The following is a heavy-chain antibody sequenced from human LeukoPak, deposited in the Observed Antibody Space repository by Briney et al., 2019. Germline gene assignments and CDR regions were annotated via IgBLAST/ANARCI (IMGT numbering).Heavy chain of an antibody. J-gene: IGHJ4*02. D-gene: IGHD3-22*01. CDR2: IYPGDSDT. Sequence: GASVKVSCKASGYTFTSYWIGWVRQMPGKGLEWMGIIYPGDSDTRYSPSFQGQVTISADKSISTAYLQWSSLKASDTAMYYCARTLSGYYADYWGQGTLVTVSS. CDR1: GYTFTSYW. V-gene: IGHV5-51*01. CDR3: ARTLSGYYADY.